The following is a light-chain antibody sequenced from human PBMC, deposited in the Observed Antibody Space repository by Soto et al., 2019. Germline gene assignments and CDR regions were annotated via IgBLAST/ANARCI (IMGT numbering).Light chain of an antibody. J-gene: IGKJ1*01. CDR1: QRMSGW. CDR2: DVS. Sequence: IQLAQFPSTLCASLGDRVTITCRASQRMSGWLAWHQQKPGKAPKLLIYDVSALKRGVPPRFSGSGSGTEFTLTISSLQPDDFATYYCQQYDSFSVTFGQGTKVDIK. CDR3: QQYDSFSVT. V-gene: IGKV1-5*01.